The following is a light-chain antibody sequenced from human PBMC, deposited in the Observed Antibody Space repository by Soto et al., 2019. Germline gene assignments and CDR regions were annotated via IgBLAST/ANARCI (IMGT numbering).Light chain of an antibody. Sequence: DIQMTQSPSSLSASVGDRVTITCRASQSISSYLNWYQQKPGKAPKLLIYAASSLQSGVPSRFSGSGSGTAFTITISSLQPEDFATYYCQESYSTPPLTFGGGTKVEIK. V-gene: IGKV1-39*01. J-gene: IGKJ4*01. CDR2: AAS. CDR1: QSISSY. CDR3: QESYSTPPLT.